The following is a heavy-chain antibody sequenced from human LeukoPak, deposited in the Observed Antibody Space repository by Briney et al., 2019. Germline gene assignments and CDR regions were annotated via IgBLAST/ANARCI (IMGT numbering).Heavy chain of an antibody. D-gene: IGHD2-15*01. J-gene: IGHJ2*01. CDR3: ARGRGVYGYWYFYL. CDR1: GFTFSSYV. CDR2: ISGNGRNT. V-gene: IGHV3-23*01. Sequence: GGSLRLSCAASGFTFSSYVMSWVRQAPGKGLEWVSTISGNGRNTYYADSVKGRFTISRDNSKITLSLEMNSLRAEDTAVYYCARGRGVYGYWYFYLWGRGTLVTVSS.